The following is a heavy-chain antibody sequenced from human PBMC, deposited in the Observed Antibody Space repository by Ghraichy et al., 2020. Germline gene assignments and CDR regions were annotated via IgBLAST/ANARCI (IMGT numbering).Heavy chain of an antibody. V-gene: IGHV3-7*01. CDR2: INQDGSEK. CDR1: GFTFSNYW. CDR3: GRDFPPYYFDTSGGYYRDDALDV. Sequence: GESLNISCAVSGFTFSNYWMSWVRRAPGEGLEWVANINQDGSEKHYVDSVKGRFTISRDNAKNSLFLQMNSLRAEDTAVYYCGRDFPPYYFDTSGGYYRDDALDVWGQGTVVTVSS. J-gene: IGHJ3*01. D-gene: IGHD3-22*01.